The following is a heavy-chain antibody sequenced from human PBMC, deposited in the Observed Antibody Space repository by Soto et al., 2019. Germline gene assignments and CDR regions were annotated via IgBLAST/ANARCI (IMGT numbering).Heavy chain of an antibody. CDR3: TKSADSAGWGVDF. V-gene: IGHV3-48*02. CDR1: GFMFDSYA. Sequence: HPGGSLRLSCVASGFMFDSYAMNWVRQAPGKGLGWVSYISPGGDRIYYAESLKGRITISRDNARNSLSLQMNILSDEDTAVYYCTKSADSAGWGVDFWGQGTLVTVSS. D-gene: IGHD6-19*01. CDR2: ISPGGDRI. J-gene: IGHJ4*02.